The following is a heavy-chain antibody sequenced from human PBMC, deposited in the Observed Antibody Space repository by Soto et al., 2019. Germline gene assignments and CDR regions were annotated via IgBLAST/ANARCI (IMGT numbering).Heavy chain of an antibody. CDR2: INAGNGNT. CDR3: ASGDSGWYYFDY. CDR1: GYTFASYA. V-gene: IGHV1-3*01. J-gene: IGHJ4*02. D-gene: IGHD6-19*01. Sequence: GASVKVSCKASGYTFASYASHWVRQAPGQRLEWMGWINAGNGNTKYSQKSQGRVTITRDTSASTAYMELSSLRSEDTAVYYCASGDSGWYYFDYWGRGTLVTVSS.